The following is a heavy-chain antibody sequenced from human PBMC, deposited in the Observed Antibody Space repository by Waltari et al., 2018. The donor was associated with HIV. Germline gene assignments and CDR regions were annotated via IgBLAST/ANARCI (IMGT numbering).Heavy chain of an antibody. CDR2: ISPILCTA. CDR3: ARNLTTAGPYYGMDV. Sequence: QVQLVQSGAEVKKPGSSVKVSCKASGGTFSSYAISWVRQAPGQGLEWMGGISPILCTANYAQKVQGRVTITADESTGTAYMELSSLRSEDTAVYDCARNLTTAGPYYGMDVWGQGTTVTVSS. V-gene: IGHV1-69*19. CDR1: GGTFSSYA. J-gene: IGHJ6*02. D-gene: IGHD4-4*01.